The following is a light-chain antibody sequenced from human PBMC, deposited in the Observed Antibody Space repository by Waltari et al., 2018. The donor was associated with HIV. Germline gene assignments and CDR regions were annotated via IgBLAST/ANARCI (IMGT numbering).Light chain of an antibody. J-gene: IGKJ4*01. V-gene: IGKV3-15*01. CDR1: QSVIND. CDR2: DAS. CDR3: QQYKTWPLT. Sequence: EIVMTQSPATLSVSPGERIPLSCRASQSVINDLAWYQQKPGQAPRLLIYDASTTASGIPARFSGSGSGTEFTLTISSLQSEDFAVYYCQQYKTWPLTFGGGTKVEIK.